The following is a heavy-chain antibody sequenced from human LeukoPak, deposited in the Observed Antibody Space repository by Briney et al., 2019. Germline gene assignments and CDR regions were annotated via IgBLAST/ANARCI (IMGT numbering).Heavy chain of an antibody. CDR3: ASKGAVSRRITMVRGVTRAFDY. J-gene: IGHJ4*02. V-gene: IGHV4-4*02. CDR1: GGSISSSNW. D-gene: IGHD3-10*01. CDR2: IYHSGST. Sequence: SGTLSLTCAVSGGSISSSNWWSWVRQPPGKGLEWIGEIYHSGSTNYNPSLKSRVTISVDKSKNQFSLKLSSVTGADTAVYYCASKGAVSRRITMVRGVTRAFDYWGQGTLVTVSS.